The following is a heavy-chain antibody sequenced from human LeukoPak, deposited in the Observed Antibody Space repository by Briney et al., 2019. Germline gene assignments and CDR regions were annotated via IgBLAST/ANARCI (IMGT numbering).Heavy chain of an antibody. Sequence: SETLSLTCAVYGGSFSGYYWSWIRQPPGKGLEWIGEINHSGSTNYNPSLKSRVTISVDTSKNQFSLKLSSVTAADTAVYYCARGRIVVVPAAIRLVPRDYYFDYWGQGTLVTVSS. CDR3: ARGRIVVVPAAIRLVPRDYYFDY. CDR1: GGSFSGYY. J-gene: IGHJ4*02. D-gene: IGHD2-2*02. CDR2: INHSGST. V-gene: IGHV4-34*01.